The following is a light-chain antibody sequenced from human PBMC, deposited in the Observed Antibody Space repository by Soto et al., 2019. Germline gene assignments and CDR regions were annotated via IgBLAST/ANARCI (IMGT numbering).Light chain of an antibody. Sequence: QSVLTQPPSASGTPGQRVTISCSGSGSNIGRRTVIWYRQLPGTAPKLLIYSDNQRPSGVPDRFSGSKSGTSASLAISGLQSEDEADYYCSAWDDSLTVLFGGGTKLTVL. CDR3: SAWDDSLTVL. V-gene: IGLV1-44*01. CDR1: GSNIGRRT. CDR2: SDN. J-gene: IGLJ2*01.